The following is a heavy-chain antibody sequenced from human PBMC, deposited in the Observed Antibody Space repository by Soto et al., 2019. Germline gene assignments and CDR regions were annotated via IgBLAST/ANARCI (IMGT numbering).Heavy chain of an antibody. Sequence: SETLSLTCTVSGGSISSYYWSWIRQPPGKGLEWIGYIYYSGSTNYNPSLKSRVTISVDTSKNQFSLKLSSVTAADTAVYYCAGARSGPQGSYFDYWGQGTLVTVSS. J-gene: IGHJ4*02. CDR3: AGARSGPQGSYFDY. CDR2: IYYSGST. D-gene: IGHD1-26*01. V-gene: IGHV4-59*08. CDR1: GGSISSYY.